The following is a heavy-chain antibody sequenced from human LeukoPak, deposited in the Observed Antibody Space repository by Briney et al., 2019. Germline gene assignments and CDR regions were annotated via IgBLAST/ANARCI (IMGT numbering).Heavy chain of an antibody. CDR2: INHSGST. CDR1: GGSFSGYS. Sequence: PSETLSLTCAVYGGSFSGYSWSWIRQPPGKGLEWIGEINHSGSTNYNPSLKSRVTISVDTSKNQFSLKLSSVTAADTAVYYCARGGFAGYYDFWSGYVYFDYWGQGTLVTVSS. V-gene: IGHV4-34*01. CDR3: ARGGFAGYYDFWSGYVYFDY. D-gene: IGHD3-3*01. J-gene: IGHJ4*02.